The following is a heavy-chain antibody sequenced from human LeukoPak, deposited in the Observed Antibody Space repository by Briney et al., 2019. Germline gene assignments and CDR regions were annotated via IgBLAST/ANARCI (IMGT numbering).Heavy chain of an antibody. CDR2: FSSSSRIL. D-gene: IGHD2-2*02. V-gene: IGHV3-48*04. CDR3: ARGLNFGYCSSTSCYTGNAFDI. CDR1: GFTFSSYS. Sequence: GGSLRLSCAAYGFTFSSYSMTWVRQAPGKVLGRVSYFSSSSRILYDADSVKGRFTSSRDNAKNSLYLQMNSLRAEDTAVYYCARGLNFGYCSSTSCYTGNAFDIWGQGTMVTVSS. J-gene: IGHJ3*02.